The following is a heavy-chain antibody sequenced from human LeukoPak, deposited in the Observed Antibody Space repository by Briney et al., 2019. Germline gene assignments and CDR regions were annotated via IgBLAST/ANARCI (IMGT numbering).Heavy chain of an antibody. CDR2: ISYDGSNK. Sequence: GGSLRLSCAASGFTFSSYAMHWVRQAPGKGLEWVAVISYDGSNKYYADSVKGRFTISRDNSKNTLYLRMNSLRAEDTAVYYCAKGVTYYYDSSGYDDYWGQGTLVTVSS. CDR3: AKGVTYYYDSSGYDDY. V-gene: IGHV3-30-3*01. D-gene: IGHD3-22*01. CDR1: GFTFSSYA. J-gene: IGHJ4*02.